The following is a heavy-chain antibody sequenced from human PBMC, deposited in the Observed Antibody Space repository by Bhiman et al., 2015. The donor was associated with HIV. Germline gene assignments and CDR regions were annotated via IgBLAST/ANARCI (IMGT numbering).Heavy chain of an antibody. CDR1: GFTFDDYA. D-gene: IGHD3-10*01. V-gene: IGHV3-9*01. CDR2: ISWNSGSI. Sequence: EVQLVESGGGLVQPGRSLRLSCAASGFTFDDYAMHWVRQAPGKGLEWVSGISWNSGSIDYADSVKGRFTISRDNAKNSLYLQMNSLRAEDTAVYYCARVFGRERRGGFDYWGQGTLVTVS. CDR3: ARVFGRERRGGFDY. J-gene: IGHJ4*02.